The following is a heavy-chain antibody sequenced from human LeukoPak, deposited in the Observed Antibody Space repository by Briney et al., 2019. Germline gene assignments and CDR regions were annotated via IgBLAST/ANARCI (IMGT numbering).Heavy chain of an antibody. V-gene: IGHV3-21*01. CDR2: ISSSSSYI. D-gene: IGHD4-17*01. Sequence: NTGGSLRLSCAASGFTFSSYRMNWVRQAPGKGLEWVSSISSSSSYIYYADSVKGRFTISRDNAKSSLYLQMNSLRAEDTAVYYCAREADYGDKFDYWGQGTLVTVSS. J-gene: IGHJ4*02. CDR1: GFTFSSYR. CDR3: AREADYGDKFDY.